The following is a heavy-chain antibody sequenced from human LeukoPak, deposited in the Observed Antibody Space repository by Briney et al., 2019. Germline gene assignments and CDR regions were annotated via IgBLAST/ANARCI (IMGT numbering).Heavy chain of an antibody. Sequence: GGSLRLSCAASGFIFADYGMSWVRQVPGKGLEWVSGINWNGGNIGYADSVKGRFTISRDNAKNSLYLQMNSLRAEDTAFYYCARDLAVAGIYYYYYYMDVWGKGTTVTVSS. V-gene: IGHV3-20*04. CDR3: ARDLAVAGIYYYYYYMDV. CDR1: GFIFADYG. D-gene: IGHD6-19*01. J-gene: IGHJ6*03. CDR2: INWNGGNI.